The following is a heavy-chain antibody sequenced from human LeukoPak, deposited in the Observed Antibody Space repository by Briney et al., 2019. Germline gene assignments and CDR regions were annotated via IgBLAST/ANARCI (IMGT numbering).Heavy chain of an antibody. CDR1: GYTFTSYG. CDR2: ISTYNGNT. CDR3: ARDRQFGY. J-gene: IGHJ4*02. Sequence: ASVNISCKASGYTFTSYGISWVRQAPGQGFEWMGWISTYNGNTNYAQKFQGRVTMTTDTSTSTVYMEVRSLRSDDTAVYYCARDRQFGYWGQGTLVTVSS. V-gene: IGHV1-18*01.